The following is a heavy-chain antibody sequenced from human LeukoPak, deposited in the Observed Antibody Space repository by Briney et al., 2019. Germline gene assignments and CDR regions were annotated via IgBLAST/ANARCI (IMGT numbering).Heavy chain of an antibody. V-gene: IGHV4-34*01. J-gene: IGHJ5*02. CDR3: ARGGGTRALVAAKRWFDP. CDR2: INHSGST. D-gene: IGHD6-13*01. CDR1: GGSFSGYY. Sequence: SETLSLTCAVYGGSFSGYYWSWIRQPPGKGLEWIGEINHSGSTNYNPSLKSRVTISVDTSKNQFSLKLSSVTAADTAVYFCARGGGTRALVAAKRWFDPWGQGTLVTVSS.